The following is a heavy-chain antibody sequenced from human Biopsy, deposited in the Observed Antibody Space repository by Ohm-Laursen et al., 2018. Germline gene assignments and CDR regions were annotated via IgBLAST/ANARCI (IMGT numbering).Heavy chain of an antibody. V-gene: IGHV4-59*08. J-gene: IGHJ2*01. CDR1: GGSISSYY. CDR3: ARHAPSYSGSYWRYFDL. CDR2: IYYTGST. D-gene: IGHD1-26*01. Sequence: SETLSLTCTVSGGSISSYYWSWIRQPPGKGLEWIGYIYYTGSTNYNPSLKSRFTISVDTSMNPLSQGLTFVTAADTAVYYCARHAPSYSGSYWRYFDLWGRGTLVTVSS.